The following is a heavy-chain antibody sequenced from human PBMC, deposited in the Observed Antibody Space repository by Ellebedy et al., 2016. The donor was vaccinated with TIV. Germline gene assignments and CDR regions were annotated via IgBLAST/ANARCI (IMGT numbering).Heavy chain of an antibody. D-gene: IGHD5-18*01. J-gene: IGHJ3*02. Sequence: SETLSLTCTVSGGSISSYYWSWIRQPPGKGLEWIGYIYYSGSSNYNPSLKSRVTISVDTSKNQFSLKLSSVTAADTAVYYCARDQQLWFGIYAFDIWGQGTMVTVSS. CDR2: IYYSGSS. CDR3: ARDQQLWFGIYAFDI. CDR1: GGSISSYY. V-gene: IGHV4-59*01.